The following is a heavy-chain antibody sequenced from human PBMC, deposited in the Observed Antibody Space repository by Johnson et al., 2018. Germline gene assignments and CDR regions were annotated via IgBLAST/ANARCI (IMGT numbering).Heavy chain of an antibody. CDR3: AKARHYGDYAFDI. Sequence: QVQLVESGGGVVQPGRSLRLSCAASGFSFSSYGMHWVRQAPGKGLEWVAVIWYDVSNKYYADSVKGRFTISRDNSKNTLYLQMNSLRAEDTAVYYCAKARHYGDYAFDIWGQGTMVTVSS. J-gene: IGHJ3*02. D-gene: IGHD4-17*01. CDR2: IWYDVSNK. V-gene: IGHV3-33*06. CDR1: GFSFSSYG.